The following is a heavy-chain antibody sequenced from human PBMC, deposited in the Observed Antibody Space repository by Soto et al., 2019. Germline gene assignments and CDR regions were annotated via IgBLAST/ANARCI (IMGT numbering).Heavy chain of an antibody. V-gene: IGHV1-2*04. CDR2: INPNSGGT. J-gene: IGHJ6*03. D-gene: IGHD3-3*01. Sequence: GASVKVSCKASGYTFTGYYMHWVRQAPGQGHEWIGWINPNSGGTNYAQKFQGWVTMTRDTSISTAYMELSRLRSDDTAVYYCARASYYDFWSGYPSSDYYYYMDVWGKGTTVTVSS. CDR1: GYTFTGYY. CDR3: ARASYYDFWSGYPSSDYYYYMDV.